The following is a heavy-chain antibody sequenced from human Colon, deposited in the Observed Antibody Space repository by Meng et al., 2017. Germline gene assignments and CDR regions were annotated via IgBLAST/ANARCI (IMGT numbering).Heavy chain of an antibody. CDR3: ASSSGWWRLDS. CDR2: SYYGGST. D-gene: IGHD6-19*01. Sequence: QVHLQASGPGLVKPSGPLSLTCAVSGASISSATFWTWVRQTPGKGLEWIGESYYGGSTSYNPSLSSRATISLDKSKNQFSLQLDSVTAADTATYYCASSSGWWRLDSWGQGTLVTVSS. CDR1: GASISSATF. V-gene: IGHV4-4*02. J-gene: IGHJ4*02.